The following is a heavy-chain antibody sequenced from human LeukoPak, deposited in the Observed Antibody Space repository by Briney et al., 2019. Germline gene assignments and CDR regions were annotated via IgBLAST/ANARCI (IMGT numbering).Heavy chain of an antibody. CDR2: ISVYNVNT. CDR3: ARDEIFGVGTHFDY. V-gene: IGHV1-18*01. D-gene: IGHD3-3*01. J-gene: IGHJ4*02. CDR1: GYTFTDYG. Sequence: ASVKVSCVTSGYTFTDYGISWVRQAPGQGLGWLGWISVYNVNTKYAKKFQGRVTMTRDTSTTTVYMELTGLTSDDTATYYCARDEIFGVGTHFDYWGQGTPVIVSS.